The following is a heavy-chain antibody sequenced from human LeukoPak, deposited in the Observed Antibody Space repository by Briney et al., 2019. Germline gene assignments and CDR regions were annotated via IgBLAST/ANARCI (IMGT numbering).Heavy chain of an antibody. CDR3: ARGHRIVGAKRGGTFDI. V-gene: IGHV4-34*01. CDR2: INHSGST. J-gene: IGHJ3*02. CDR1: GGSFSGYY. D-gene: IGHD1-26*01. Sequence: SETLSLTCAVYGGSFSGYYWSWIRQPPGKGLEWIGKINHSGSTNYNPSLKSRVTISVDTSKNQFSLKLSSVTAADTAVYCCARGHRIVGAKRGGTFDIWGQGAMVTVSS.